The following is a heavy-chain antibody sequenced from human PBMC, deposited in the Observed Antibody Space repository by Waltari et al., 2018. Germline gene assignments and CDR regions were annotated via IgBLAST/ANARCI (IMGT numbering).Heavy chain of an antibody. CDR3: ARRRYYGSGSYYNYYYYYMDV. Sequence: QVQLQQWGAGLLKPSETLSLTCAVYGGSFSGYYWSWIRKPPGKGLEWIGEINHSGSTNYNQSLKSRVTISVATSKNQFSLKLSSVTAADTAVYYCARRRYYGSGSYYNYYYYYMDVWGKGTTVTVSS. D-gene: IGHD3-10*01. V-gene: IGHV4-34*01. CDR1: GGSFSGYY. J-gene: IGHJ6*03. CDR2: INHSGST.